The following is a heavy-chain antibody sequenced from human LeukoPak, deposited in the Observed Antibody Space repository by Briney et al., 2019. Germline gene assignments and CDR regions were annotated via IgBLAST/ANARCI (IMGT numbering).Heavy chain of an antibody. V-gene: IGHV3-23*01. CDR2: SSGSGEST. CDR3: AKSPIVVIRMAPHFDY. D-gene: IGHD3-22*01. CDR1: GFTFSSHA. Sequence: GGSLRLSCAASGFTFSSHAMSWVRQGPGKGLEWVAVSSGSGESTYYADSVKGRFTISRDNSQNTLFLQMNSLRAEDTAIYYCAKSPIVVIRMAPHFDYWGQGILVTVSS. J-gene: IGHJ4*02.